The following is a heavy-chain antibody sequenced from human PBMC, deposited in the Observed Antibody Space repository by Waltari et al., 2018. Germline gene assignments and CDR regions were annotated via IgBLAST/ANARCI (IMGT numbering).Heavy chain of an antibody. Sequence: EVQLVESGGGLVQPGGSLRLSCVASGFTFNTFWLSWVRQAPGKGLEWGTDRKQDGSDTYYAESVKGRFTVSRDNAKNSLYLQMNSLRVEDTAVYYCARDWEGDRPNFDYWGQGTLVTVSS. CDR1: GFTFNTFW. CDR3: ARDWEGDRPNFDY. D-gene: IGHD1-26*01. J-gene: IGHJ4*02. V-gene: IGHV3-7*04. CDR2: RKQDGSDT.